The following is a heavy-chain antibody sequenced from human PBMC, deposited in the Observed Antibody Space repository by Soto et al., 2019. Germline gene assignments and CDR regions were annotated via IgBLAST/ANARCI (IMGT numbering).Heavy chain of an antibody. D-gene: IGHD2-15*01. CDR3: ARGGLGYCSGGSCYSAELSRYYYGMDV. J-gene: IGHJ6*02. CDR2: IYYSGST. CDR1: GGSLSSYY. Sequence: PSETLSLTCVVSGGSLSSYYWSWIRQPPGKGLEWIGYIYYSGSTNYNPSLKSRVTISVDTSKNQFSLKLSSVTAADTAVYYCARGGLGYCSGGSCYSAELSRYYYGMDVWGQGTTVTVSS. V-gene: IGHV4-59*01.